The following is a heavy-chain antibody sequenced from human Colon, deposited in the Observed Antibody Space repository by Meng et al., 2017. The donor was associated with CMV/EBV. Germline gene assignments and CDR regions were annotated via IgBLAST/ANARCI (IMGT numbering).Heavy chain of an antibody. D-gene: IGHD3-22*01. Sequence: SVTVSCKASGYTFTGYYMHWVRQAPGQGLEWMGWINPNSGGTNYAQKFQGRVTMTRDTSISTAYMELSRLRSDDTAVYYCARAADYYDSSGYSYWGQGTLVTVSS. J-gene: IGHJ4*02. CDR2: INPNSGGT. CDR3: ARAADYYDSSGYSY. V-gene: IGHV1-2*02. CDR1: GYTFTGYY.